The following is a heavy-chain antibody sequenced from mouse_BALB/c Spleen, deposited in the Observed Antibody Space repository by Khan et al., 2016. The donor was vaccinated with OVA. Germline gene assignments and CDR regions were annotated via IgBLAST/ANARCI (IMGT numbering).Heavy chain of an antibody. Sequence: QVQLQQSGAELARPGASVKLSCKASGYTFADYYINWVKQRTGQGLEWIGEIYPGTGNTYYNEKFKGKATLTTDKSSSTAYMHLSSLTSEDSAVYFCERWGSNYKYYYALDYWGQGTSVTVSS. CDR2: IYPGTGNT. CDR3: ERWGSNYKYYYALDY. D-gene: IGHD2-5*01. CDR1: GYTFADYY. J-gene: IGHJ4*01. V-gene: IGHV1-77*01.